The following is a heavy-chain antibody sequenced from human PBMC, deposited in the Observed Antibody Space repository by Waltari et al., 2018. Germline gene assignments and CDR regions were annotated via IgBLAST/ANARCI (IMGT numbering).Heavy chain of an antibody. D-gene: IGHD5-18*01. V-gene: IGHV3-21*01. CDR2: ISSSSSYI. CDR3: ARENGRGYSTFDP. J-gene: IGHJ5*02. CDR1: GFPFSSYS. Sequence: EVQLVESGGGLVKPGGSLRLSCAASGFPFSSYSMNWVRQAPGKGLEWVSSISSSSSYIYYADSVKGRFTISRDNAKNSLYLQMNSLRAEDTAVYYCARENGRGYSTFDPWGQGTLVTVSS.